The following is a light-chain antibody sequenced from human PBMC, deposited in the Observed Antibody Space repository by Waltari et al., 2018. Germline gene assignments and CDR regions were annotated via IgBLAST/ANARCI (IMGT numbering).Light chain of an antibody. CDR3: QSFDSSTVV. V-gene: IGLV6-57*03. CDR1: RATLSSPY. Sequence: NFVLPQPHSVSESPGKTVTISCTRTRATLSSPYVQWSQQRPGSAPTSVIYANKQRPPGVPDRFSGSIDTSPNSASLTISGLKTEDEADYYCQSFDSSTVVFGGGTKLTVL. CDR2: ANK. J-gene: IGLJ2*01.